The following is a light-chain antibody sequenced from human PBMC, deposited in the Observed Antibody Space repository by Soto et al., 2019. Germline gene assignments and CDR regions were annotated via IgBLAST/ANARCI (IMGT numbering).Light chain of an antibody. V-gene: IGLV2-8*01. CDR2: EVS. J-gene: IGLJ2*01. CDR3: SSYAGNNNLV. CDR1: SSDVGYYNY. Sequence: QSVLTQPPSASGSPGQSVTISCTGTSSDVGYYNYVSWYQQHPGKAPKLMIHEVSERPSGVPARFSGSKSGNTASLTVAGLQAEDEADYYCSSYAGNNNLVFGGGTKLTVL.